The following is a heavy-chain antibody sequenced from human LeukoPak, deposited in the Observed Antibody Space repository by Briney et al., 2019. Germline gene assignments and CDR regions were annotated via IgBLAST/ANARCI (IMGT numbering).Heavy chain of an antibody. CDR1: GYSFTKFW. CDR2: LYPGDSDT. D-gene: IGHD3-22*01. CDR3: ARQNYYDSSGYLERADAFDI. V-gene: IGHV5-51*01. J-gene: IGHJ3*02. Sequence: GESLKISCKVSGYSFTKFWIGWVRQMPGKGLEWLGILYPGDSDTRYNPSFQGQVTMSADKSITTAYLQWSSLKASDTATYYCARQNYYDSSGYLERADAFDIWGQGTMVTVSS.